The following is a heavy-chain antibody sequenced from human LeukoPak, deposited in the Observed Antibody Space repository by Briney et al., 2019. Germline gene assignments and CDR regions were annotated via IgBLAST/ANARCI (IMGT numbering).Heavy chain of an antibody. D-gene: IGHD3-22*01. J-gene: IGHJ4*02. Sequence: GGSLRLSCAASGFTFSRNWMHWVRQAPGQGLVWVSRINSDGSSTSYADSVKGRFTISRENAKNTPYLQMNSLRAEDTAVYYWARVAAWDSSGYLFDYWGQGTLVTVSS. CDR2: INSDGSST. CDR1: GFTFSRNW. CDR3: ARVAAWDSSGYLFDY. V-gene: IGHV3-74*01.